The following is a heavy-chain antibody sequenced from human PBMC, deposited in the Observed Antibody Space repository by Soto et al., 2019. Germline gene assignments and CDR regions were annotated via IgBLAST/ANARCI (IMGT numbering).Heavy chain of an antibody. CDR2: IDPSDSYT. J-gene: IGHJ4*02. V-gene: IGHV5-10-1*01. Sequence: EVQLVPSGAEVKKPGESLRISCKGSGYSFTSYWISWVRQMPGKGLEWMGRIDPSDSYTNYSPSFQGHVTISADKSISTAYLQWSSLKASDTAMYYCARAGGGYCSGGSCYDYWGQGTLVTVSS. CDR1: GYSFTSYW. D-gene: IGHD2-15*01. CDR3: ARAGGGYCSGGSCYDY.